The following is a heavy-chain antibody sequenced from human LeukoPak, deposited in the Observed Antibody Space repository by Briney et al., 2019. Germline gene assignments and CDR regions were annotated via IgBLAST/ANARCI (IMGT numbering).Heavy chain of an antibody. D-gene: IGHD6-13*01. Sequence: PGGSLRLSCAASGFTVSSNYMSWVRQAPGKGLEWVSVIYSGGSTFYADSVKGRFTISRDNSKNTLYLQMNSLRAEDTAVYYCAREESSSVDFEFRINDAFDIWGQGTMVTVSS. CDR3: AREESSSVDFEFRINDAFDI. CDR1: GFTVSSNY. J-gene: IGHJ3*02. V-gene: IGHV3-53*01. CDR2: IYSGGST.